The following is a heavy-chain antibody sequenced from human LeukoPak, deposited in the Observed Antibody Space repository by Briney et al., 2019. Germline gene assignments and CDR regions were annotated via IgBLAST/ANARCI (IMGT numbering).Heavy chain of an antibody. D-gene: IGHD2-15*01. CDR2: ISGSGGST. J-gene: IGHJ4*02. CDR1: GFTFSSYA. Sequence: GGSLRLSCAASGFTFSSYAMSWVRQAPGKGLEWVSAISGSGGSTYYADSVKGRFTISRDNSKNTLSLQLNSLRAGDTAVYYCAKGTSSSCYSAPNYWGQGTLVTVSS. CDR3: AKGTSSSCYSAPNY. V-gene: IGHV3-23*01.